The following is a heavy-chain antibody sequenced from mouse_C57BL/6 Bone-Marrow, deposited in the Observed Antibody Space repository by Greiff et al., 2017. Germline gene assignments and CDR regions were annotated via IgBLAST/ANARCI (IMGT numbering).Heavy chain of an antibody. D-gene: IGHD1-2*01. V-gene: IGHV3-6*01. J-gene: IGHJ1*03. CDR3: ARGTLIS. CDR2: ISYDGSN. CDR1: GYSITSGYY. Sequence: EVKLMESGPGLVKPSPSLSLSCSVTGYSITSGYYWNWIRQFPGNKLEWMGYISYDGSNNYNPSLKNRISITRDTSKNQFFLKLNTVTTEDTATYYCARGTLISGGTGTTVTVSS.